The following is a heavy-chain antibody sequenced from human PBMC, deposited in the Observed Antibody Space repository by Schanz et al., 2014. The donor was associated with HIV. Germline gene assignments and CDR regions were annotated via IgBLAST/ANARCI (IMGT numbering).Heavy chain of an antibody. D-gene: IGHD1-26*01. CDR3: AKDMGSGSYETFDI. CDR1: GFTFNNYA. CDR2: ISWNSGSI. J-gene: IGHJ3*02. Sequence: EVQLLEFGGGLVRPGESLRLSCLASGFTFNNYAMSWVRQAPGKGLEWVSGISWNSGSIGYADSVKGRFTISRDNAKNSLYLQMNSLRAEDTALYYCAKDMGSGSYETFDIWGQGTMVTVSS. V-gene: IGHV3-9*01.